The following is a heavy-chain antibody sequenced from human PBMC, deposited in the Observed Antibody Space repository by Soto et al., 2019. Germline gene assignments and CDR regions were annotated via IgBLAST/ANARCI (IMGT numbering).Heavy chain of an antibody. Sequence: EVQLLESGGGFIQPGGSLRLSCVASGFTFGTSGMSWVRQAPWKGLEWISGLSGDNNTDTKYADSVKGRFTISRDNAKSTLYLQMHSLRVEDTALYYCTKDSGYDSTDWGLGTLVTVSS. CDR3: TKDSGYDSTD. CDR1: GFTFGTSG. CDR2: LSGDNNTDT. D-gene: IGHD3-9*01. J-gene: IGHJ4*02. V-gene: IGHV3-23*01.